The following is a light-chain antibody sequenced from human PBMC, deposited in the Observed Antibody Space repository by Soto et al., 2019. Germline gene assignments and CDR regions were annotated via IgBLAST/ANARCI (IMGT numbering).Light chain of an antibody. CDR1: SSDFTYYNY. J-gene: IGLJ2*01. Sequence: QSALTQPASVSGSPGQSITISCTGTSSDFTYYNYVSWYQQHPGKAPKLMIYDVSNRPSGVSNRFSGSKSGNTASLTISGLQAEDDAYYYCNSFTTGTAFVLFGGGTKLTVL. CDR3: NSFTTGTAFVL. CDR2: DVS. V-gene: IGLV2-14*03.